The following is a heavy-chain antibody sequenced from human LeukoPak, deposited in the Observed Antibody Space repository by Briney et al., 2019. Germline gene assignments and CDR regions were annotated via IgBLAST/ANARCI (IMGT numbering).Heavy chain of an antibody. CDR1: GFTFSNYW. Sequence: GGSLRLSCAASGFTFSNYWMTWVRQAPGKGLEWVANIKQDGSEKYYVDSVKGRFTISRDNAKNSLFLQMNSLRAEDTAVSYCARGAYFDYWGQGTLVTVSS. J-gene: IGHJ4*02. V-gene: IGHV3-7*04. CDR3: ARGAYFDY. CDR2: IKQDGSEK.